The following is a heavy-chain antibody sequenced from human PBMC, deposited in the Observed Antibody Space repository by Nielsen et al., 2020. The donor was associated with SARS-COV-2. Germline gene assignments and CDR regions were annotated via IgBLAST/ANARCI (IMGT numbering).Heavy chain of an antibody. D-gene: IGHD3-3*01. CDR2: IYYSGST. CDR1: GGSISSYY. CDR3: ARQLIGYYDFWSGYYGGAYYYGMDV. Sequence: SETLSLTCTVSGGSISSYYWSWIRQPPGKGLEWIGYIYYSGSTNYNPSLKSRVTISVDTSKNQFSLKLSSVTAADTAVYYCARQLIGYYDFWSGYYGGAYYYGMDVWGQGTTVTVSS. J-gene: IGHJ6*02. V-gene: IGHV4-59*13.